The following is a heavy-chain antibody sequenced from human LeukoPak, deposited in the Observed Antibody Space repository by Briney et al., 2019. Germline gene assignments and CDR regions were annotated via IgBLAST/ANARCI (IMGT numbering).Heavy chain of an antibody. D-gene: IGHD2-15*01. CDR3: VTNSIGYCSGGNCYQVSDS. J-gene: IGHJ4*02. CDR2: IYYSGST. CDR1: GGSISSGDYY. Sequence: ASETLSLTCTVSGGSISSGDYYWSWIRQPPGKGLEWIGYIYYSGSTYYNPSLKSRVTISVDTSKNQFSLKLSSVTAADTAVYYCVTNSIGYCSGGNCYQVSDSWGQGTLVTVSS. V-gene: IGHV4-30-4*01.